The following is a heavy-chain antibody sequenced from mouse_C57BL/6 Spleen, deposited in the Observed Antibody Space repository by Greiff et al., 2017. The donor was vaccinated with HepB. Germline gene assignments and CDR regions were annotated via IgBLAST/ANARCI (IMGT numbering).Heavy chain of an antibody. V-gene: IGHV1-61*01. CDR3: ARSYYYGSSTKFAY. D-gene: IGHD1-1*01. J-gene: IGHJ3*01. CDR2: IYPSDSET. CDR1: GYTFTSYW. Sequence: QVQLQQPGAELVRPGSSVKLSCKASGYTFTSYWMDWVKQRPGQGLEWIGNIYPSDSETHYNQKFKDKATLNVDKSSRTAYMQLSSLTSEVSAVYYCARSYYYGSSTKFAYWGHGALVTVSA.